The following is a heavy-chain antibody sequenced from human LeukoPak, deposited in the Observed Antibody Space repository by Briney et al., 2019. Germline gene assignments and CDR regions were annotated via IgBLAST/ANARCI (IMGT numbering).Heavy chain of an antibody. Sequence: PGGSLRLSCAASGFTFSSYAMHWVRQAPGKGLEWVAVILYDGSNEYYADSVKGRFAISRDKSQNTLHLQMNSLRPEDTAVYFCARAQHRGWGFDYWGQGTPVTVSS. V-gene: IGHV3-30*09. CDR2: ILYDGSNE. CDR1: GFTFSSYA. J-gene: IGHJ4*02. CDR3: ARAQHRGWGFDY. D-gene: IGHD1-26*01.